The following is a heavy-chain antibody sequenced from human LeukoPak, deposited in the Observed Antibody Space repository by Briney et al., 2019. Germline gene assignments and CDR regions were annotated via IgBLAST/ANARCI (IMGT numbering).Heavy chain of an antibody. Sequence: GSLRLSCAVSGGTFSAYWMAWVRQSPGKGLEWVAEINEDGSVKCYVDSMKGRFTISRDNAKNSLYLQMNSLGAEDTAVYYCAKVPRDSDCYWGQGTLVTVSS. CDR1: GGTFSAYW. CDR2: INEDGSVK. J-gene: IGHJ4*02. V-gene: IGHV3-7*01. D-gene: IGHD2-21*02. CDR3: AKVPRDSDCY.